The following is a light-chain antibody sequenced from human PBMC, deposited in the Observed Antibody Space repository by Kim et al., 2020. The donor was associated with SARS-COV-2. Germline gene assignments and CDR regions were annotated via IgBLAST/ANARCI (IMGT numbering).Light chain of an antibody. V-gene: IGLV2-14*04. Sequence: GRAITISCTGTSSDVGGYNYGSWYQQHPGKAPKLIIYDVTKRPSGVSNRFSGSKSGNTASLTISGLRADDEADYYCSSYTSSRTLVFGGGTQLTVL. CDR2: DVT. CDR1: SSDVGGYNY. CDR3: SSYTSSRTLV. J-gene: IGLJ2*01.